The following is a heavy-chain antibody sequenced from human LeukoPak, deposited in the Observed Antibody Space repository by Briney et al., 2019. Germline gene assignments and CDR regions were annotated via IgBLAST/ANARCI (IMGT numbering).Heavy chain of an antibody. V-gene: IGHV3-30*02. D-gene: IGHD3-3*01. Sequence: GGSLRLSCAASGFTFSYFGMHWVRQAPGKGLEWVAFIRYGGSNKYYADSVKGRFTISRDNSKNTLFLQMNSLRAEDTAVYYCARDPDYYDFWSGYYKVDPWGQGTLVTVSS. J-gene: IGHJ5*02. CDR3: ARDPDYYDFWSGYYKVDP. CDR1: GFTFSYFG. CDR2: IRYGGSNK.